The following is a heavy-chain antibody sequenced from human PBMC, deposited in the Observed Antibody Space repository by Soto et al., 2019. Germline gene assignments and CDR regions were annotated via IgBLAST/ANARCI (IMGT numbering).Heavy chain of an antibody. CDR3: ARGGLVGLNWFDP. V-gene: IGHV4-59*01. J-gene: IGHJ5*02. Sequence: SETLSLTCTVSGGSISSYYWSWIRQPPGKGLEWIGYIYYSGSTNYNPSLKSRVTLSVDTSKNQFSLKLGSVTAADTAVYYCARGGLVGLNWFDPWGQGTLVTVSS. D-gene: IGHD2-8*02. CDR1: GGSISSYY. CDR2: IYYSGST.